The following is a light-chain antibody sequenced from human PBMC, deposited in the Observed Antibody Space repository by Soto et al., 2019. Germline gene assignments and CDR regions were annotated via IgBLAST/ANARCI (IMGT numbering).Light chain of an antibody. CDR2: DAS. V-gene: IGKV1-33*01. CDR1: QAIITY. J-gene: IGKJ3*01. Sequence: DIQMTQSPSSLSASVGDRVTITCRASQAIITYLNWYQQKPGKAPKLLIYDASNLETGVPSRFSGSGSGTDFTFTISSLQPDDVATYYCQQYDNLLFTFGPGTKVDIK. CDR3: QQYDNLLFT.